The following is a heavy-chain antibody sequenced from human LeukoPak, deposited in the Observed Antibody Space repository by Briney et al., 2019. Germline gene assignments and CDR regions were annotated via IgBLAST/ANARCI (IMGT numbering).Heavy chain of an antibody. CDR1: GVSISSYY. J-gene: IGHJ4*02. Sequence: SETLSLTCTVSGVSISSYYWSWIRQPAGKGLEWIGRISTSGSTNYNPSLKSRVTMSVDTSKNQFSLKLSSVTAADTAVYYCAREMYYDRSGYQDYWGQGTLVTVSS. CDR3: AREMYYDRSGYQDY. CDR2: ISTSGST. V-gene: IGHV4-4*07. D-gene: IGHD3-22*01.